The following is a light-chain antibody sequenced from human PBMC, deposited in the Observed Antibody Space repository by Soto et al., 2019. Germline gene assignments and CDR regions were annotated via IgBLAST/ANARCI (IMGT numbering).Light chain of an antibody. V-gene: IGLV3-1*01. J-gene: IGLJ2*01. CDR3: QAWDSSTGV. CDR2: QDN. CDR1: KLGDKY. Sequence: SYELTQAPSVSVSPGQTASITCSGDKLGDKYACWYQQKPGQSPVLVIYQDNKRPSGIPERFSGSNSGNTATLTISGTQAMDEADYYCQAWDSSTGVFGGGTKLTVL.